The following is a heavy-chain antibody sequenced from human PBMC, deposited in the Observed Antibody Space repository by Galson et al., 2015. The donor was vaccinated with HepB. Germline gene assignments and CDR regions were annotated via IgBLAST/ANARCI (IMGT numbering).Heavy chain of an antibody. CDR1: GFTFSSYW. V-gene: IGHV3-7*03. J-gene: IGHJ4*02. Sequence: SLRLSCAASGFTFSSYWMSWVRQAPGKGLEWVANIKQDGSEKYYVDSVKGRFTISRDNAKNSLYLQMNSLRAEDTAVYYCARDGMYYDFWSRPKDYWGQGTLVTVSS. CDR3: ARDGMYYDFWSRPKDY. D-gene: IGHD3-3*01. CDR2: IKQDGSEK.